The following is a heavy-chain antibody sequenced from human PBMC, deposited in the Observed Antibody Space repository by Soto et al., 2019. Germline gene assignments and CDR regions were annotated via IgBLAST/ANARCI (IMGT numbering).Heavy chain of an antibody. CDR3: ARGDPQYGIHPSYYYYYGMDV. CDR1: GFTFSSYS. D-gene: IGHD2-8*01. Sequence: GGSLRLSCAASGFTFSSYSMNWVRQAPGKGLEWVSSISSSSSYIYYADSAKGRFTISRDNAKNSLYPQMNSLRAEDTAVYYCARGDPQYGIHPSYYYYYGMDVWGQGTTVTVSS. J-gene: IGHJ6*02. CDR2: ISSSSSYI. V-gene: IGHV3-21*01.